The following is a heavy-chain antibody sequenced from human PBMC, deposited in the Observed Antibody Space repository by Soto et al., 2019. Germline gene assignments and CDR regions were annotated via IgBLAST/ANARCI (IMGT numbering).Heavy chain of an antibody. CDR3: AARPYYYYGLDV. D-gene: IGHD3-10*01. Sequence: SETLSLTGTVSGGSITTPGYSWSWIRQPPGKAPEWIGYVYHNGNAYPKPSLKSRVTIXLXXAXNXFXLXXXSVTXADTGLYYCAARPYYYYGLDVWGQGTTVTVSS. CDR2: VYHNGNA. V-gene: IGHV4-30-2*01. CDR1: GGSITTPGYS. J-gene: IGHJ6*02.